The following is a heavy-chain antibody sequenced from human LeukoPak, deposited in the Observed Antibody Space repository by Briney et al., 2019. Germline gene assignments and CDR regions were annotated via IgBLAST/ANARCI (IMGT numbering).Heavy chain of an antibody. V-gene: IGHV3-23*01. D-gene: IGHD3-22*01. CDR1: GFTFSSFA. CDR3: AKLTAFYYDSSGYFHDY. J-gene: IGHJ4*02. CDR2: ISGSGGST. Sequence: PGGSLRLSCAASGFTFSSFAMNWVRQAPGKGLDWVSAISGSGGSTYYADSVKGRFTISRDNSKNTLYVQMNSLRAEDTAVYYCAKLTAFYYDSSGYFHDYWGQGSLVTVSS.